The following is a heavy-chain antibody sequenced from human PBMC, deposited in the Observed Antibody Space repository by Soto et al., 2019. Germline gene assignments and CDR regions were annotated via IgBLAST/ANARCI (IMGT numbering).Heavy chain of an antibody. CDR2: IIPIFGTA. CDR3: ARDGCRPSWGIDY. J-gene: IGHJ4*02. CDR1: GGTFSSYS. Sequence: QVQLVQSGAEVKKPGSSVKVSCKASGGTFSSYSINWVRQAPGQGLEWMGEIIPIFGTANYAQKFQGRVTITANESKSAAYMVMTSLRSEDKSVYYCARDGCRPSWGIDYWGQGTLVTVSS. D-gene: IGHD3-16*01. V-gene: IGHV1-69*01.